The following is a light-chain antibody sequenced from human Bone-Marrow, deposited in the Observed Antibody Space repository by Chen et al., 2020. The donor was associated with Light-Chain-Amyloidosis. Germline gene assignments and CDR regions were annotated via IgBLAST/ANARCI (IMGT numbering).Light chain of an antibody. V-gene: IGLV6-57*01. J-gene: IGLJ3*02. CDR1: SGSIATNY. CDR3: QSYQGSSQGV. Sequence: FMLTQPLSVSESPGKTVLTSCSRSSGSIATNYVQWYQQRPGSPPTTVIYEDDQRPSGVPDRFSGSIDRSSNSASLTISGLKTEDEADYYCQSYQGSSQGVFGGGTKLTVL. CDR2: EDD.